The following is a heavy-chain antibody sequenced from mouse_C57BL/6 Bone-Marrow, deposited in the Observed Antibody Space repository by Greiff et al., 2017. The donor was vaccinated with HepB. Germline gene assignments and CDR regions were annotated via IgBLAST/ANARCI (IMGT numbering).Heavy chain of an antibody. CDR2: IYPGDGDT. CDR1: GYAFSSSW. J-gene: IGHJ2*01. D-gene: IGHD2-2*01. Sequence: VKLQESGPELVKPGASVKISCKASGYAFSSSWMNWVKQRPGKGLEWIGRIYPGDGDTNYNGKFKGKATLTADKSSSTAYMQLSSLTSEDSAVYFCARGMIYYGFFDYWGQGTTLTVSS. V-gene: IGHV1-82*01. CDR3: ARGMIYYGFFDY.